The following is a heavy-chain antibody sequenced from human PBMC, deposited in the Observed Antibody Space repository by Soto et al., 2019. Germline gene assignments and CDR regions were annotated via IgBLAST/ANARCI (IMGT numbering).Heavy chain of an antibody. V-gene: IGHV2-70*11. CDR3: ARGMYYYDSSGYYKAGHFDY. CDR1: GFSLSTSGMC. Sequence: SGPTLVNPTQTLTLTCTFSGFSLSTSGMCVSWIRQPPGKALEWLARIDWDDDKYYSTSLKTRLTISKDTSKNQVVLTMTNMDPVDAATYYCARGMYYYDSSGYYKAGHFDYWGQGTLVTV. J-gene: IGHJ4*02. CDR2: IDWDDDK. D-gene: IGHD3-22*01.